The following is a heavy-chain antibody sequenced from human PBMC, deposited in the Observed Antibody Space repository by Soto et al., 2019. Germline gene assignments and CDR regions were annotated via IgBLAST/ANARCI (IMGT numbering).Heavy chain of an antibody. J-gene: IGHJ4*02. CDR3: ARGPLDNSGCSDY. CDR2: IYYSGST. D-gene: IGHD3-22*01. V-gene: IGHV4-30-4*01. CDR1: GGSVSTGDFY. Sequence: SETLSLTCTVFGGSVSTGDFYWTWIRQPPGKGLEWIGYIYYSGSTYYNPSLKSRASISVDASKNQFSLTLTSVTAADTAVYYCARGPLDNSGCSDYWGQGTLVTVSS.